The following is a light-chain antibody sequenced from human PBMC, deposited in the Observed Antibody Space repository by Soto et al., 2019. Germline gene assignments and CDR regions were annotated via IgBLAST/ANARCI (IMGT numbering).Light chain of an antibody. CDR3: QQYDSSPWT. J-gene: IGKJ1*01. CDR2: AAS. Sequence: DIEMTQSPSSLSASVGDRVTITCRASQGISNYLAWYQQRPGKVPKLMIYAASTLQSGFPSRFSGSGSGTDFTLTISSLQPEDGATYSCQQYDSSPWTFGQGTEVQIK. V-gene: IGKV1-27*01. CDR1: QGISNY.